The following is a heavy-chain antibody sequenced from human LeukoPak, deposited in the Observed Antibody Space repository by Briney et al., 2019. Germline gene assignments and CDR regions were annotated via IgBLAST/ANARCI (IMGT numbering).Heavy chain of an antibody. D-gene: IGHD4-17*01. CDR3: AKDRGYRDVRYHFDY. V-gene: IGHV3-30*02. CDR1: GFTFSSYG. Sequence: GGSLRLSCAASGFTFSSYGMHWVRQAPGKGLEWVAFIRYDVSNKYYADSVKGRFTISRDNSKNTLYLQMNSLRAEDTAVYYCAKDRGYRDVRYHFDYWGQGTLVSVSS. CDR2: IRYDVSNK. J-gene: IGHJ4*02.